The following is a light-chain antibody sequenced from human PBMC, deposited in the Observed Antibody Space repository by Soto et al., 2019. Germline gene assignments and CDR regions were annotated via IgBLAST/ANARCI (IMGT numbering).Light chain of an antibody. CDR2: NDI. V-gene: IGLV1-44*01. Sequence: QSVLTQRPSTSGTPGQRVTISFCGSSPNIGSNAVTWHQQLPGTAPKLLIYNDIERPSGVPDRFSGSKSGTSASLAISGLQSEDEADYYCAAWDDSLNGVFVFATGPKVNVL. CDR3: AAWDDSLNGVFV. CDR1: SPNIGSNA. J-gene: IGLJ1*01.